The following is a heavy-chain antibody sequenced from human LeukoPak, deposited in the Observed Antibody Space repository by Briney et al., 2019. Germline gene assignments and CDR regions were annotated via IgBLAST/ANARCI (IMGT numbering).Heavy chain of an antibody. D-gene: IGHD2/OR15-2a*01. CDR3: ARYCNSGNCYSRAFDS. CDR2: THYSGGT. Sequence: PSETLSLTCTVSGGSISGFYWSWIRQSPGKGLEWIGFTHYSGGTSYNPSLKSRLTMSVDTSKNQLSLRLTSVTAADTAVYYCARYCNSGNCYSRAFDSWGQGTLVTVSS. J-gene: IGHJ4*02. V-gene: IGHV4-59*01. CDR1: GGSISGFY.